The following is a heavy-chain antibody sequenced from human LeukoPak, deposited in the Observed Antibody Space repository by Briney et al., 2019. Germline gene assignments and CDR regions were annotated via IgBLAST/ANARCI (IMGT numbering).Heavy chain of an antibody. CDR1: GFTFSSYG. J-gene: IGHJ3*02. CDR2: ISYDGSNK. Sequence: GGSLRLSCAASGFTFSSYGMHWVRQAPGKGLEWVAVISYDGSNKYYADSVKGRFTIPRDNSKNTLYLQMNSLRAEDTAVYYCARDADPATGIAAAGSAFDIWGQGTMVTVSS. V-gene: IGHV3-30*03. D-gene: IGHD6-13*01. CDR3: ARDADPATGIAAAGSAFDI.